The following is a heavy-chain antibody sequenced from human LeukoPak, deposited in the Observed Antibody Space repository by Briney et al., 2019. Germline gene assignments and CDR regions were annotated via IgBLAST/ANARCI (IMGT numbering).Heavy chain of an antibody. D-gene: IGHD3-16*01. J-gene: IGHJ4*02. CDR1: GFTFSSHA. CDR3: ARDGGGTGDY. CDR2: IYGGGDST. Sequence: GGSLRLSCAASGFTFSSHAMTWFRQGPGKGLEWVSSIYGGGDSTFYADSVKGRFTISRDNSKYTLDLQMNSLRAEDTAVYYCARDGGGTGDYWGQGTLVTVSS. V-gene: IGHV3-23*01.